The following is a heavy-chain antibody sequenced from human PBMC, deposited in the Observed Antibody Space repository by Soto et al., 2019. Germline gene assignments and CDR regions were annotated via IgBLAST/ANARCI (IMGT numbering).Heavy chain of an antibody. D-gene: IGHD4-4*01. CDR1: GDSIRDGGYY. Sequence: SETLSLTCTVSGDSIRDGGYYWAWIRQRPGKGLEWMGYIYFTGKTNYNSSLANRLTMSVDMSRRQLYMTLTSVTAADTAVYFCAKDPSPQPIPAVTPGWFDPWGQGISVTVSS. CDR3: AKDPSPQPIPAVTPGWFDP. J-gene: IGHJ5*02. CDR2: IYFTGKT. V-gene: IGHV4-31*03.